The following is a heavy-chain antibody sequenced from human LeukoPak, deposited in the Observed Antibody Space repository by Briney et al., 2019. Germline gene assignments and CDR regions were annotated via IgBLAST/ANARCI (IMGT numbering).Heavy chain of an antibody. J-gene: IGHJ4*02. Sequence: GGSLRLSCAASGFAFSNYWMSWVRQAPGKGLEWVANMSEDGSEKDYVDSVKGRFTISRDNAQDSLYLQMNSLRAEDTAVYYCARDRGYSNFDYWGQGTLLTVSS. CDR2: MSEDGSEK. V-gene: IGHV3-7*01. CDR3: ARDRGYSNFDY. CDR1: GFAFSNYW. D-gene: IGHD4-11*01.